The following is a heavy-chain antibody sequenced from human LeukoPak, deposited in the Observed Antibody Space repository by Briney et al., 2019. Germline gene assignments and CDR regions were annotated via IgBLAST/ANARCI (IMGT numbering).Heavy chain of an antibody. CDR1: EFTFSSYW. D-gene: IGHD3-3*01. CDR3: AREDHYYDYWSGYFPVFDY. CDR2: ISSDGSST. V-gene: IGHV3-74*01. J-gene: IGHJ4*02. Sequence: GGSLRLSCAASEFTFSSYWMHWVRQAPGKGLVWVSRISSDGSSTSYADSVKGRFTISRDNAKSTLYLQMNSLRAEDTAVYYCAREDHYYDYWSGYFPVFDYWGQGTLVTVSS.